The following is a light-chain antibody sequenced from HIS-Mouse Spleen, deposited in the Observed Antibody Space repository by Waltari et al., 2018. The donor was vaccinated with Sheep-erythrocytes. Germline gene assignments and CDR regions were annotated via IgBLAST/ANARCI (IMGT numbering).Light chain of an antibody. CDR3: QQYNSYPHT. J-gene: IGKJ2*01. V-gene: IGKV1-8*01. CDR2: AAS. CDR1: QGISSY. Sequence: AIRMTQSPSSLSAYTGYRVTITRRATQGISSYLAWYQQKPGKAPKLLIYAASTLQSGVPSRFSGSGSGTEFTLTISCLQSEDFATYYCQQYNSYPHTFGQGTKLEIK.